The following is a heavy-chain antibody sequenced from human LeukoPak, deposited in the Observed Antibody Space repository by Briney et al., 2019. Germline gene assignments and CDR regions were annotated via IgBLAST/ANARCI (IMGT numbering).Heavy chain of an antibody. V-gene: IGHV3-33*01. CDR3: ARGDKWELHYYYYYYMDV. Sequence: QPGRSLRLSCAASGFTFSSYGMHWVRQAPGKGLEWVAVIWYDGSNKYYADSVKGRFTISRDNSKNTLYLQMNSLRAEDTAVYYCARGDKWELHYYYYYYMDVWGKGTTVTVSS. CDR1: GFTFSSYG. D-gene: IGHD1-26*01. CDR2: IWYDGSNK. J-gene: IGHJ6*03.